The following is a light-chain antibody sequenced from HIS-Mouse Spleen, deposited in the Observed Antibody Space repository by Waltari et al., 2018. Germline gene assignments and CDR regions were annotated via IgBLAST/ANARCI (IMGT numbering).Light chain of an antibody. Sequence: QSALPQPRSVFGSPGQSVTLSRTGPSSDVGGSISVSWYQQHPGKAPKLLVYDVSKRPSGVPDRFSGSKSGNTASLTISGLQAEDEADYYCCSYAGSYTGVFGTGTKVTVL. V-gene: IGLV2-11*02. CDR2: DVS. CDR3: CSYAGSYTGV. CDR1: SSDVGGSIS. J-gene: IGLJ1*01.